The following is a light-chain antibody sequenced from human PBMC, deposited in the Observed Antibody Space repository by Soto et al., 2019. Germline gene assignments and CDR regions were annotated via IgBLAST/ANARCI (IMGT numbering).Light chain of an antibody. V-gene: IGKV1-5*03. Sequence: MSNSLATLSVYVEDRFTITCLASQTISNRLAWYQQKPGKAPKYLIYEASTLKSGAPSRFSGSGSGTEFTLTISSLQPDDFATYYCQHYNIYPEAFGQGTKVDIK. J-gene: IGKJ1*01. CDR3: QHYNIYPEA. CDR1: QTISNR. CDR2: EAS.